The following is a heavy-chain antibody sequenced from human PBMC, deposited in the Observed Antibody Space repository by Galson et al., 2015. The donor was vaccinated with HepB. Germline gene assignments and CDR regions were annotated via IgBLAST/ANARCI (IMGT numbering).Heavy chain of an antibody. D-gene: IGHD4-23*01. Sequence: SLRLSCAASGFTFSSYAMHWVRQAPGKGLEWVAVISYDGSNKYYADSVKGRFTISRDNSKNTLYLQMNSLRAEDTAVYYCARDTTAVVTPGGYFQHWGQGTLVTVSS. V-gene: IGHV3-30-3*01. CDR2: ISYDGSNK. CDR3: ARDTTAVVTPGGYFQH. CDR1: GFTFSSYA. J-gene: IGHJ1*01.